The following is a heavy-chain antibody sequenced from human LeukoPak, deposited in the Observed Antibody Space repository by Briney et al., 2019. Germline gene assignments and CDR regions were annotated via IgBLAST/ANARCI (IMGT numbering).Heavy chain of an antibody. CDR3: ANSEFWSGGKINWFDP. CDR2: IHFDGSNQ. D-gene: IGHD3-3*01. Sequence: PGESLRLSCAASGFTFSSYGMHWVRQAPGKGLEWVAFIHFDGSNQYYADSVKGRFTISRDNSKNTLYLQMNSLRDEDTAVYYCANSEFWSGGKINWFDPWGQGTLVTVSS. CDR1: GFTFSSYG. V-gene: IGHV3-30*02. J-gene: IGHJ5*02.